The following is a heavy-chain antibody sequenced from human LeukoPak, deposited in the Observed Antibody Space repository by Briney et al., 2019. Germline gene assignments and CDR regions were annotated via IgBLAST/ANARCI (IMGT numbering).Heavy chain of an antibody. CDR1: GFTFSSYE. D-gene: IGHD3-16*01. CDR2: INHSGST. Sequence: GSLRLSCAASGFTFSSYEMNWVRQPPGKGLEWIGEINHSGSTNYNPSLKSRVTISVDTSKNQFSLKLSSVTAADTAVYYCARVDKGGLDYWGQGTLVTVSS. J-gene: IGHJ4*02. CDR3: ARVDKGGLDY. V-gene: IGHV4-34*01.